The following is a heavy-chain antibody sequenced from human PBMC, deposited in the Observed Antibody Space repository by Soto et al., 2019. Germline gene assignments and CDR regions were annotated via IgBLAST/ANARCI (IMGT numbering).Heavy chain of an antibody. CDR3: ARGLYYYDSSGYWGY. V-gene: IGHV3-48*02. Sequence: EVQLVESGGSLEQPGGSLRLSCAASGFTFSSYSMNWVRQAPGKGLEWVSYISSSSSTIYYADSVKGRFTISRDNAKNSLYLQMNSLRDEDTAVYYCARGLYYYDSSGYWGYWGQGTLVTVSS. D-gene: IGHD3-22*01. CDR1: GFTFSSYS. J-gene: IGHJ4*02. CDR2: ISSSSSTI.